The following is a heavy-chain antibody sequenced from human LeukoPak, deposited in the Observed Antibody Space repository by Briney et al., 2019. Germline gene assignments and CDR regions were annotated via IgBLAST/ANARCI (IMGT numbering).Heavy chain of an antibody. CDR3: ARRSSGKVDY. D-gene: IGHD1-26*01. CDR2: IYHSGST. CDR1: GGSFSGYY. Sequence: PSETLSLTCAVYGGSFSGYYWSWLRQPPGKGLEWIGYIYHSGSTYYNPSLKSRVTISVDRSKNQFSLKLSSVTAADTAVYYCARRSSGKVDYWGQGTLVTVSS. J-gene: IGHJ4*02. V-gene: IGHV4-34*01.